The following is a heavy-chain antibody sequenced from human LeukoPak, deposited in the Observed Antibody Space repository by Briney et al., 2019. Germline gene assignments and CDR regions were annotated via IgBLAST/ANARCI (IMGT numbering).Heavy chain of an antibody. V-gene: IGHV4-38-2*01. CDR1: DYSISSGYS. CDR3: AKTDYGDYGAFNI. CDR2: FYLSGTT. J-gene: IGHJ3*02. Sequence: SETVSLTCAVRDYSISSGYSWGWVRQPPGKGLEWIANFYLSGTTYYNPSLKSRVTISLGTSNNHFSLKLSSVTASDTAVYWCAKTDYGDYGAFNIWGQGTMVTVSS. D-gene: IGHD4-17*01.